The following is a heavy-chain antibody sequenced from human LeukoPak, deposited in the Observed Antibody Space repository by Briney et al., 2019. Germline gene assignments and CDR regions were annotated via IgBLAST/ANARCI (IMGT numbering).Heavy chain of an antibody. V-gene: IGHV1-69*13. CDR2: IIPIFGTA. Sequence: GASVKVSCKASGGTFSSYAISWVRQAPGQGLEWMGGIIPIFGTANYAQKFQGRVTITADESTSTAYMELCSLRSEDTAVYYCARERSGEYYFDYWGQGTLVTVSS. CDR1: GGTFSSYA. D-gene: IGHD3-10*01. CDR3: ARERSGEYYFDY. J-gene: IGHJ4*02.